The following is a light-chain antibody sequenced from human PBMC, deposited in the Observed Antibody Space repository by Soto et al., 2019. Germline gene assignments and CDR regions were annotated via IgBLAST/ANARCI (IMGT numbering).Light chain of an antibody. Sequence: QSALTQPASVSGSPGQSITISCTGTSSDVGGYNYVSWYQQHPGKAPKVMIYDVSNRPSGVSNRFSGSKSGNTASLTISGLQAEDEAAYYCSSYTSSSLYVFGTRTKLTVL. V-gene: IGLV2-14*01. CDR1: SSDVGGYNY. CDR3: SSYTSSSLYV. J-gene: IGLJ1*01. CDR2: DVS.